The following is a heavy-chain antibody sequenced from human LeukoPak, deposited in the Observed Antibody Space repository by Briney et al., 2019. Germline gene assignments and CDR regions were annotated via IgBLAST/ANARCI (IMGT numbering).Heavy chain of an antibody. J-gene: IGHJ4*02. Sequence: PGGSLRLSCAASGFTFSDYYMSWIRQAPGKGLEWVSYISSGSSYTNYADSVKGRFTISRDNAKNSLYLQMNSLRADDTAVYFCARDWYSGSGSYYYFDFWGQGTLVTVSS. CDR3: ARDWYSGSGSYYYFDF. CDR2: ISSGSSYT. V-gene: IGHV3-11*06. D-gene: IGHD3-10*01. CDR1: GFTFSDYY.